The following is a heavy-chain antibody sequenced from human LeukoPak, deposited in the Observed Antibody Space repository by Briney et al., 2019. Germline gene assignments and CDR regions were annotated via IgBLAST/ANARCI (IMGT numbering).Heavy chain of an antibody. CDR1: GGSISSGSYY. J-gene: IGHJ4*02. V-gene: IGHV4-31*03. CDR3: ARIRASKDRDSSGPVDY. CDR2: IYYSGST. D-gene: IGHD3-22*01. Sequence: SETLSLTCTVSGGSISSGSYYWSWIRQHPGKGLEWIGYIYYSGSTYYNPSLKSRVTISVDKSKNQFSLKLSSVTAADTAVYYCARIRASKDRDSSGPVDYWGQGTLVTVSS.